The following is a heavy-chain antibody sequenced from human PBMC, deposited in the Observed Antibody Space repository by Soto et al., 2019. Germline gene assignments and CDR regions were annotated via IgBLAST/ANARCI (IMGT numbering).Heavy chain of an antibody. D-gene: IGHD2-15*01. Sequence: QVQLVQSGAEVKKPGSSVKVSCKASGGTFSSYAISWVRQAPGQGLEWMGGIIPICGTANYAQKFQGRVTITADEYTSTDYMELSSLRAEDTAVYYCARVPLVVVVAAPSSVGMDVWGQGTTVTVSS. J-gene: IGHJ6*02. V-gene: IGHV1-69*01. CDR2: IIPICGTA. CDR1: GGTFSSYA. CDR3: ARVPLVVVVAAPSSVGMDV.